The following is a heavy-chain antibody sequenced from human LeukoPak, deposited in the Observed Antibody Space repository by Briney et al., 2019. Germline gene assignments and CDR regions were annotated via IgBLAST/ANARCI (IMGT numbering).Heavy chain of an antibody. CDR2: IYTSGST. CDR3: ARRTVTNGWFRIDY. D-gene: IGHD6-19*01. CDR1: GGSISSYY. Sequence: SETLSLTCTVSGGSISSYYWSWIRQPAGKGLEWIGRIYTSGSTNYNPSLKSRVTISVDTSKNEFSLKLSSVTAADTALYYCARRTVTNGWFRIDYWGQGSLVIVSS. J-gene: IGHJ4*02. V-gene: IGHV4-4*07.